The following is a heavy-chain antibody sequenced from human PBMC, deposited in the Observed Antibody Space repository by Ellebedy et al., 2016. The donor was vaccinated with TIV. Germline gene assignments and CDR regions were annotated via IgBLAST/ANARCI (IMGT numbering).Heavy chain of an antibody. CDR3: GRAREPGYFAYYYYGMDV. J-gene: IGHJ6*02. CDR1: GFTFSDYF. D-gene: IGHD3-9*01. V-gene: IGHV3-11*01. CDR2: ITNTGSTI. Sequence: PGGSLRLSCAGSGFTFSDYFMAWVRQAPGKGLEWVSYITNTGSTIYYADSVKGRFTVARDNSKKSLYLQMNNLRGEDAAVYYCGRAREPGYFAYYYYGMDVWGQGTTVTVSS.